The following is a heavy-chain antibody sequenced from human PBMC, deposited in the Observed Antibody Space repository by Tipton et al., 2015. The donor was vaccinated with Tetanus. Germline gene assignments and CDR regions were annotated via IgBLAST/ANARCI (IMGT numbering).Heavy chain of an antibody. CDR2: MNPNSGNT. D-gene: IGHD3-3*01. V-gene: IGHV1-8*01. Sequence: QSGPEVKKPGASVKVSCKASGYTFTSYDINWVRQATGQGLEWMGWMNPNSGNTGYAQKFQGRVTMTRNTSISTAYMELSSLRSEDTAVYYCAREGRVYDFWSGYYTYYFDYWGQGTLVTVSS. CDR3: AREGRVYDFWSGYYTYYFDY. J-gene: IGHJ4*02. CDR1: GYTFTSYD.